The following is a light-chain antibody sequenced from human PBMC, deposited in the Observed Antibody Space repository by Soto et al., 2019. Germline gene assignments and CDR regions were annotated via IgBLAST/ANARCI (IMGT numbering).Light chain of an antibody. Sequence: EIVLTQSPGTLSLSPGERATLSCRASQRVSNNYLAWYQQKPGQAPRLLIYGASTRATGIPDRFSGSGSGTDFTLTISRLEPEDCAVYYCQQYGNSSTFGQGTKVEIK. J-gene: IGKJ1*01. CDR2: GAS. CDR1: QRVSNNY. CDR3: QQYGNSST. V-gene: IGKV3-20*01.